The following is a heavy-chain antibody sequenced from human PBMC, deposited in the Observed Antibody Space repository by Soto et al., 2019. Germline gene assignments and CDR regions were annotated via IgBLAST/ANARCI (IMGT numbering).Heavy chain of an antibody. CDR2: IDPSDSYT. J-gene: IGHJ6*02. D-gene: IGHD5-12*01. Sequence: PGESLKISCKGSGYSFTSYWISWVRQMPGKGLEWMGRIDPSDSYTNYSPYFQGHVTISADKSISTAYLQWSSLKASDTAMYYCATGIIVATPYGMDVWGQGTTVTVS. V-gene: IGHV5-10-1*01. CDR1: GYSFTSYW. CDR3: ATGIIVATPYGMDV.